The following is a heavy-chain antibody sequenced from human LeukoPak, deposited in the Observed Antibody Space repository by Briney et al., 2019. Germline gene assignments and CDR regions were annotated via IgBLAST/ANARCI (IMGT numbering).Heavy chain of an antibody. CDR2: VNHSGST. CDR3: AREGGIAVAVNNWFDP. CDR1: GGPFSGYY. J-gene: IGHJ5*02. Sequence: PSETLSLTCAVYGGPFSGYYWSWIRQPPGKGLEWIGEVNHSGSTNYNPSLKSRVTISVDTSKNQFSLKLSSVTAADTAVYYCAREGGIAVAVNNWFDPWGQGTLVTVSS. D-gene: IGHD6-19*01. V-gene: IGHV4-34*01.